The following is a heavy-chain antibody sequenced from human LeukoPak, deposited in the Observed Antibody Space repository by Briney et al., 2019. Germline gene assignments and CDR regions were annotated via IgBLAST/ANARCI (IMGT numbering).Heavy chain of an antibody. V-gene: IGHV1-2*04. CDR3: AREYVLRYFDWSTNYYGMDV. D-gene: IGHD3-9*01. Sequence: GASVKVSCKASGYTFTGYYMHWVRQAPGQGLEWMGWINPNSGGTNYAQKFQGWVTMTRDTSISTAYMELSRLGSDDTAVYYCAREYVLRYFDWSTNYYGMDVWGQGTTVTVSS. CDR2: INPNSGGT. CDR1: GYTFTGYY. J-gene: IGHJ6*02.